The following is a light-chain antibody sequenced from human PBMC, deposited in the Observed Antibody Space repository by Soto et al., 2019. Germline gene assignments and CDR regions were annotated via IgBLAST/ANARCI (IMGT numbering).Light chain of an antibody. CDR2: DVS. V-gene: IGLV2-14*01. Sequence: QSALTQPASVSGSPGQSITISCTGTSSDVGGYNYVSWYQQHPGKAPKLMIYDVSNRPSGVSNRFSGSKSGNTASLTISGLQAEDEADYYCSSYTSSCGVFGTGTKLTVL. CDR1: SSDVGGYNY. J-gene: IGLJ1*01. CDR3: SSYTSSCGV.